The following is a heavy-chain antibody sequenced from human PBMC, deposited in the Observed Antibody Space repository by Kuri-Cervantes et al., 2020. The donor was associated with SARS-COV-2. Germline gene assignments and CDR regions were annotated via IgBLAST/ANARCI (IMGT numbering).Heavy chain of an antibody. CDR1: GYTFTSYA. D-gene: IGHD3-22*01. CDR3: AREYYDSSGYYYYYYYGMDV. CDR2: INAGNGNT. J-gene: IGHJ6*02. Sequence: ASVKVSCKASGYTFTSYAMHWVRQAPGRRLKWMGWINAGNGNTKYSQKFQGRVTITRDTSASTAYMELSSLRSEDTAVYYCAREYYDSSGYYYYYYYGMDVWGQGTTVTVSS. V-gene: IGHV1-3*01.